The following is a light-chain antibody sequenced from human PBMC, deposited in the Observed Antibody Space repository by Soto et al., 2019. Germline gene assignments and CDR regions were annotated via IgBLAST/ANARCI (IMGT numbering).Light chain of an antibody. CDR3: QTWGSGIVV. CDR2: LNSDGSH. V-gene: IGLV4-69*01. J-gene: IGLJ2*01. CDR1: SGHSNYA. Sequence: QPVLTQSPSASASLGASVKLTCTLSSGHSNYAIAWHQQQSEKGPRYLMKLNSDGSHSKGDGIPDRFSGSSSGAERYLTISSLQYEDEADNYCQTWGSGIVVFGGGTKLTVL.